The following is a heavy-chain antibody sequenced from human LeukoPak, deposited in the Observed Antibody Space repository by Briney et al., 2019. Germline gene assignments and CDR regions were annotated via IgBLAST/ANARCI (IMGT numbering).Heavy chain of an antibody. V-gene: IGHV3-30*18. CDR2: ISYDGSNK. CDR1: GFTFSGYA. CDR3: AKEGTMVRGLTLDQ. D-gene: IGHD3-10*01. J-gene: IGHJ4*02. Sequence: GGSLRLSCAASGFTFSGYAMHWVRQAPGKGLEWVAVISYDGSNKLSADSVKGRFTISRDNSKNTLYLQMNSLRAEDTAGYYCAKEGTMVRGLTLDQWGQGTLVTVSS.